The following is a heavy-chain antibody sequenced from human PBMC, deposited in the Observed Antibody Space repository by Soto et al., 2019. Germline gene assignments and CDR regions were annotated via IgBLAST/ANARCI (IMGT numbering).Heavy chain of an antibody. CDR1: GGSISSGGYY. Sequence: QVQLQESGPGLVKPSQTLSLTCTVSGGSISSGGYYWSWIRQHPGKGLEWIGYIYYSGSTNYNSSLKSRVTISVDTSKNQFSLKLSSVTAADTAVYYCARDVIMIVMRRAFDIWGQGTMVTVSS. CDR3: ARDVIMIVMRRAFDI. V-gene: IGHV4-31*03. D-gene: IGHD3-22*01. CDR2: IYYSGST. J-gene: IGHJ3*02.